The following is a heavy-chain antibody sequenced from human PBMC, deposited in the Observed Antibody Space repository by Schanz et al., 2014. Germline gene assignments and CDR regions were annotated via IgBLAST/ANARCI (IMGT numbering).Heavy chain of an antibody. CDR2: INSRSNFI. Sequence: EAQLLESGGGLVQPGGSLRLSCTASRIIFGTYSMNWIRQTPKGLEWVSSINSRSNFIYYADSVKGRFTISRDNSKNTLYLQMNSLRAEDTAVYYCARPSDSSWYMDVWGKGTTVTVSS. V-gene: IGHV3-21*02. CDR3: ARPSDSSWYMDV. CDR1: RIIFGTYS. D-gene: IGHD2-21*02. J-gene: IGHJ6*03.